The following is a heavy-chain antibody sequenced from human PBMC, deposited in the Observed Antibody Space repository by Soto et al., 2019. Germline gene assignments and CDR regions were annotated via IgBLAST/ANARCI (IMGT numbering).Heavy chain of an antibody. CDR1: GFTFSSYA. J-gene: IGHJ5*02. Sequence: HPGGSLRLSCAASGFTFSSYAMSWVRQAPGKGLEWVSAISGSGGSTYYADSVKGRITISRDNSKNTLYLKMNSLRAEDTIEYKIAKSLKDTWGQGSLVTVSS. CDR3: AKSLKDT. CDR2: ISGSGGST. V-gene: IGHV3-23*01.